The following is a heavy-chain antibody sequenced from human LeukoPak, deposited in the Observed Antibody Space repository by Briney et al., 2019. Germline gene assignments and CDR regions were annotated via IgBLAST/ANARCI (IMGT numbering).Heavy chain of an antibody. V-gene: IGHV3-30*14. CDR2: ISYDGSNK. Sequence: PGGSLRLSCAASGFTFSSYAMHWVRQAPGKGLEWVAVISYDGSNKYYADSVKGRFTISRDNSKNTLYLQMISLRAEDTAVYYCARDRVYDSSGYYEYTFDFWGQGTLVTVSS. CDR1: GFTFSSYA. J-gene: IGHJ4*02. CDR3: ARDRVYDSSGYYEYTFDF. D-gene: IGHD3-22*01.